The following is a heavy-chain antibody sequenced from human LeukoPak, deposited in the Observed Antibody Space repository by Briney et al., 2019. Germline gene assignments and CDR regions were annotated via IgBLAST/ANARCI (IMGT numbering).Heavy chain of an antibody. CDR2: INHSGST. D-gene: IGHD5-24*01. CDR3: ARMAGKY. V-gene: IGHV4-34*01. J-gene: IGHJ4*02. CDR1: GGSFSGYY. Sequence: SETLSLTCADYGGSFSGYYWSWIRQPPGKGLEWIGEINHSGSTNYNPSLKSRVTISVDTSKNQFSLKLSSVTAADTAVYYCARMAGKYWGQGTLVTVSS.